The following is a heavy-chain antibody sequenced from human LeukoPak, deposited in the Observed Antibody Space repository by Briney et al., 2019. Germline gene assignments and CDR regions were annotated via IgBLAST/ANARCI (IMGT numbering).Heavy chain of an antibody. CDR3: ASRRYDYRGSDY. D-gene: IGHD4-11*01. J-gene: IGHJ4*02. CDR2: IYYSGST. Sequence: SGTLSLTCTVSGGSISSSSYYWGWIRQPPGKGLEWIGSIYYSGSTYYNPSLKSRVTISVDTSKNQFSLKLSSVTAADTAVYYCASRRYDYRGSDYWGQGTLVTVSS. V-gene: IGHV4-39*01. CDR1: GGSISSSSYY.